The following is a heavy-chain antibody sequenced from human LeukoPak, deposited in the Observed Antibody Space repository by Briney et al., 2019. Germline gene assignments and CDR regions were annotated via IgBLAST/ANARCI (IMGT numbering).Heavy chain of an antibody. CDR2: IYYTGST. CDR1: GGSVSSSSYY. Sequence: SETLSLTCTVSGGSVSSSSYYWGWIRQPPGKGLEWIGSIYYTGSTYYNPSLKSRVTISVDTSKNQFSLKLSSVTAADTAVYYCARHRLGWELPPDYWGQGTLATVSS. CDR3: ARHRLGWELPPDY. V-gene: IGHV4-39*01. D-gene: IGHD4-23*01. J-gene: IGHJ4*02.